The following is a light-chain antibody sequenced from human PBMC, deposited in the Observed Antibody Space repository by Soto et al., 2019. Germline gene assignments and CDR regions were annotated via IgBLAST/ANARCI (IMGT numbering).Light chain of an antibody. CDR1: QGISSW. J-gene: IGKJ5*01. CDR2: AAS. V-gene: IGKV1-12*01. Sequence: DLPMTPSPSSPSASVGDRVTITCRASQGISSWLAWYQQKPGKAPKLLIYAASSLQSGVPSRFSGSGSGTEFTLTISSLQSEDFEVYYCQQYKNWPITFGQGTRLEIK. CDR3: QQYKNWPIT.